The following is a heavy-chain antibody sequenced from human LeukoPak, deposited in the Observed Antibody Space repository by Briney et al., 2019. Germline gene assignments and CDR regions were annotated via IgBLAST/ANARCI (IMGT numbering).Heavy chain of an antibody. V-gene: IGHV3-15*01. CDR3: TTEREEVPPAYDFWSGYDY. J-gene: IGHJ4*02. CDR2: IRSKRPGGTP. CDR1: GLTFSNVW. D-gene: IGHD3-3*01. Sequence: NPGGSPRLSRTASGLTFSNVWMSSARHPPGKGLELVGRIRSKRPGGTPDFAGPVKGRFTVSRDDSKNTLYLQMNSLKTEDTAVYYCTTEREEVPPAYDFWSGYDYWGQGTLVSVSS.